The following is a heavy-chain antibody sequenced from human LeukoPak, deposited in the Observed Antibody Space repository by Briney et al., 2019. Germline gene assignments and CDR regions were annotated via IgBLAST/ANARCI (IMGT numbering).Heavy chain of an antibody. V-gene: IGHV3-74*01. D-gene: IGHD3-22*01. Sequence: GGSLRLSCAASGFTFSSYWMHWVRHAPGKGLVWVSRINSDGSSTSYADSVKGRFTISRDNAKNTLYLQMNSLRAEDTAVYYCAREYYYDSSGYSYFDYWGQGTLVTVSS. CDR1: GFTFSSYW. CDR2: INSDGSST. J-gene: IGHJ4*02. CDR3: AREYYYDSSGYSYFDY.